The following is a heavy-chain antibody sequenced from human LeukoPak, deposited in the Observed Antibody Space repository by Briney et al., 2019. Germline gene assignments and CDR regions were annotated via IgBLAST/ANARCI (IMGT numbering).Heavy chain of an antibody. CDR2: INPNSGGT. V-gene: IGHV1-2*02. CDR1: GYTFTGYY. CDR3: ARDKGVWFGEFLFDY. J-gene: IGHJ4*02. D-gene: IGHD3-10*01. Sequence: GASVKVSCKASGYTFTGYYMHWVRQAPGQGLEWMGWINPNSGGTNYAQKFQGRVTMTRDTFISTAYMELSRLRSDDTAVYYCARDKGVWFGEFLFDYWGQGTLVTVSS.